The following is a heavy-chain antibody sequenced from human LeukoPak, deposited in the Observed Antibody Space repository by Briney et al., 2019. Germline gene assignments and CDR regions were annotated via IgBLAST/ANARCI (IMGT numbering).Heavy chain of an antibody. J-gene: IGHJ3*02. V-gene: IGHV4-59*01. Sequence: SETLSLTCTVSGGSISSYYLSWIRQPPGKGLEWIGYIYYSGSTNYNPSLKSRVTISVDTSKNQFSLKLSSVTAADTAVYYCARGYNSGYELFAFDIWGQGTMVTVSS. CDR2: IYYSGST. CDR3: ARGYNSGYELFAFDI. D-gene: IGHD5-12*01. CDR1: GGSISSYY.